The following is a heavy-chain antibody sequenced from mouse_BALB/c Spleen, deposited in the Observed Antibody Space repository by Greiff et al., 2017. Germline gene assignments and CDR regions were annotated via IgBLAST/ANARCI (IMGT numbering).Heavy chain of an antibody. CDR1: GYTFTSYY. D-gene: IGHD1-1*01. CDR2: IYPGNVNT. J-gene: IGHJ2*01. Sequence: VQLQQSGPELVKPGASVRISCKASGYTFTSYYIHWVKQRPGQGLEWIGWIYPGNVNTKYNEKFKGKATLTADKSSSTAYMQLSSLTSEDSAVYFCASEGVYYYGSSPFDYWGQGTTLTVSS. CDR3: ASEGVYYYGSSPFDY. V-gene: IGHV1S56*01.